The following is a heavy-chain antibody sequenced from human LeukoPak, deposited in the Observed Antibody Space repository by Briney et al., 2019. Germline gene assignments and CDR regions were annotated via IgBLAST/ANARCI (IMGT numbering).Heavy chain of an antibody. J-gene: IGHJ3*02. D-gene: IGHD2-2*01. CDR1: GFTFSSYW. CDR3: ARGYYAHAFDI. V-gene: IGHV3-7*01. CDR2: IKQDGSEK. Sequence: GGSLRLSCAASGFTFSSYWTSWVRQAPGKGLEWVANIKQDGSEKYYVDSVKGRFIISRDNAKNSLYLQMNSLRAEDTAVYYCARGYYAHAFDIWGQGTMVTVSS.